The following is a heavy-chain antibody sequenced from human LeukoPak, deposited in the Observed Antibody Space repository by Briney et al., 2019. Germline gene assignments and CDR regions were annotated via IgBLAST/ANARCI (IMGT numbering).Heavy chain of an antibody. CDR1: GFTFSDYD. CDR2: IGTAGDT. V-gene: IGHV3-13*01. CDR3: VRVAKERVGGVYYFDY. J-gene: IGHJ4*02. Sequence: PGGSLRHSCAASGFTFSDYDMHWVRQATGKGLEWVSAIGTAGDTYYTGSVKGRFTISRENAKNSLYLQMNSLRAGDTAVYYCVRVAKERVGGVYYFDYWGQGTPVTVSS. D-gene: IGHD1-1*01.